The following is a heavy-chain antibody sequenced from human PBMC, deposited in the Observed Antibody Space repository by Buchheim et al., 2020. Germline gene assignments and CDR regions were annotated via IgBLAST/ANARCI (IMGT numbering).Heavy chain of an antibody. CDR1: GFTFSSYG. D-gene: IGHD4-17*01. V-gene: IGHV3-33*01. Sequence: QVQLVESGGGVVQPGRSLRLSCAASGFTFSSYGMHWVRQAPGKGLEWVAVIWYDGSNKYYADSVKGRLTISRDNSKNKLYLQMNSLRAEDTAVYYCASVPYDYGDYWGYMDVWGKGTT. J-gene: IGHJ6*03. CDR2: IWYDGSNK. CDR3: ASVPYDYGDYWGYMDV.